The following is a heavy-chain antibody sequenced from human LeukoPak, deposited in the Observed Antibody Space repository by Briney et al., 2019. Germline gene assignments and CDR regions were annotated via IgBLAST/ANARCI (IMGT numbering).Heavy chain of an antibody. J-gene: IGHJ4*02. D-gene: IGHD6-19*01. V-gene: IGHV3-48*03. CDR3: ARVQRGIAVALDY. Sequence: GGSLRLSCAASGFTFSSYEMNWVRQAPGKGLEGVSYISTTGSSIYYADSVKGRFTISRDNVKNLLYLQMNSLRAEDTAVYYCARVQRGIAVALDYWGQGTLVTVSS. CDR1: GFTFSSYE. CDR2: ISTTGSSI.